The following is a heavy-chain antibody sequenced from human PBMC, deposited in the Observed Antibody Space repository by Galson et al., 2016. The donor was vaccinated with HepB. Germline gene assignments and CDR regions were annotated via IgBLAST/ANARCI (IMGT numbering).Heavy chain of an antibody. J-gene: IGHJ4*02. V-gene: IGHV3-30-3*01. CDR1: GFTFSSYV. Sequence: SLRLSCAASGFTFSSYVMHWVRQAPGKGLEWVAVISYDGSKKYYADSVKGRFTISRDNSKNTTYLQMNSLRAEDTAVYYCATDRVYASSWWGEIDYWGQGTLLTVSS. CDR3: ATDRVYASSWWGEIDY. CDR2: ISYDGSKK. D-gene: IGHD6-13*01.